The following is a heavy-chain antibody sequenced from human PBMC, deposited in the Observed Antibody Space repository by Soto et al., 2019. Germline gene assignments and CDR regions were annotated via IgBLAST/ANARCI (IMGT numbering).Heavy chain of an antibody. J-gene: IGHJ3*02. CDR1: GFTFGDYA. D-gene: IGHD3-22*01. V-gene: IGHV3-49*03. Sequence: PGGSLRLSCTASGFTFGDYAMSWFRQAPGKGLEWVGFIRSKAYGGTTEYAASVKGRFTISRDDSKSIAYLQMNSLKTEDTAVYYCTRGFTMIVVGPERAFDIWGQGTMVTVSS. CDR3: TRGFTMIVVGPERAFDI. CDR2: IRSKAYGGTT.